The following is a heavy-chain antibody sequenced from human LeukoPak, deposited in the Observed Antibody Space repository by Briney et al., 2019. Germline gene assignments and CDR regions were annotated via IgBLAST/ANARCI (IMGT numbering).Heavy chain of an antibody. J-gene: IGHJ1*01. CDR3: ARGYCGGDCYGD. V-gene: IGHV3-21*01. D-gene: IGHD2-21*02. Sequence: GGSLRLSCAASGFTFSDYFMNWVRQAPGKGLEYVSSISGSSRHIYYADSVKGRFTISRDNTKSSLYLQMNSMRVEDMAVYYCARGYCGGDCYGDWGQGTLVTVSS. CDR2: ISGSSRHI. CDR1: GFTFSDYF.